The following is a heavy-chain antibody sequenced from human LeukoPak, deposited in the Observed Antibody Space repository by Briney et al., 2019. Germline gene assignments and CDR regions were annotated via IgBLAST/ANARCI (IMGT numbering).Heavy chain of an antibody. CDR2: IYHSGST. D-gene: IGHD2-15*01. Sequence: SETLSLTCTVSGGSISSSSYYWGWIRQPPGKGLEWIGSIYHSGSTYYNPSLKSRVTISVDTSKNQFSLKLSSVTAADTAVYYCARTTMVAATLKNWNWFDPWGQGTLVTVSS. V-gene: IGHV4-39*01. CDR3: ARTTMVAATLKNWNWFDP. CDR1: GGSISSSSYY. J-gene: IGHJ5*02.